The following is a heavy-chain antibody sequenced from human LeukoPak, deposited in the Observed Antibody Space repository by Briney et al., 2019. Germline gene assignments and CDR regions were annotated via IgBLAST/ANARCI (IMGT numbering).Heavy chain of an antibody. D-gene: IGHD3-10*01. CDR3: AGWPSRYYTLTSDVDV. CDR1: GITFSDHY. J-gene: IGHJ6*04. Sequence: GGSLRLSCAASGITFSDHYMSWIRQALGKGLEWLSYISSGGDSIYYADSVKGRFTISRDNAKNSVSLQMNSLRAEDTAVYYCAGWPSRYYTLTSDVDVWGKGTTVTVSS. V-gene: IGHV3-11*04. CDR2: ISSGGDSI.